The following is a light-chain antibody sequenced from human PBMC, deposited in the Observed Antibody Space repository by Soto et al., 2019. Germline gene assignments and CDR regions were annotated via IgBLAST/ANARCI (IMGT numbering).Light chain of an antibody. CDR1: XXXVGRYNY. CDR2: DVN. CDR3: SSYTSSSTLAV. J-gene: IGLJ2*01. V-gene: IGLV2-14*01. Sequence: QSALTQPASVSGSPGQSITISXTGTXXXVGRYNYVSWYQQDPGKAPKLMIYDVNNRPSGVSNRFSGSKSGNTASLTISGLQAEDEAYYYCSSYTSSSTLAVFGGGTKLTVL.